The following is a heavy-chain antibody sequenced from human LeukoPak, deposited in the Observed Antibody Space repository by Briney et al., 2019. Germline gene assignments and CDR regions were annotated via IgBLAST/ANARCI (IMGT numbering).Heavy chain of an antibody. CDR3: ARKFGANDYGDCGSLN. CDR2: IWYDGSNK. Sequence: PGRSLRLSCAASGLTFSSYGMHWVRQAPGKGLEWVAVIWYDGSNKYYADSVKGRFTISRDNSKNTLYLQMNSLRAEDTAVYYCARKFGANDYGDCGSLNGGQRTRVPVS. V-gene: IGHV3-33*01. CDR1: GLTFSSYG. J-gene: IGHJ4*02. D-gene: IGHD4-17*01.